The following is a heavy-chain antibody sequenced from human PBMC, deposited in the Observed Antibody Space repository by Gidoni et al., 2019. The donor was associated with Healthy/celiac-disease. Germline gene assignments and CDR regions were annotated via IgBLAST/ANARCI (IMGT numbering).Heavy chain of an antibody. V-gene: IGHV4-59*01. CDR1: GGSISSYY. CDR3: ARETRIQLKNRNYYYYGMDV. D-gene: IGHD5-18*01. J-gene: IGHJ6*02. CDR2: IYYSGST. Sequence: QVQLPESGPGLVKPSETLSLTCTVPGGSISSYYWSWIRKPPGQGLEWIGYIYYSGSTNYNPALQSRVTISVDTSKNQFSLKLSSVTAADTAVYYCARETRIQLKNRNYYYYGMDVWGQGTTVTVSS.